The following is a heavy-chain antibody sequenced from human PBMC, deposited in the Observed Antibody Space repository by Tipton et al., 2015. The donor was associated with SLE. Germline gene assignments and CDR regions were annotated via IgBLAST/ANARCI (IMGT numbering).Heavy chain of an antibody. Sequence: TLSLTCTVSGASISSGGYYWSWMRQHPGEGLEWIGYIYNSGSAHYNASLKSRLTISVDTYKNQFSLTLSSVTAADTAVYYSGCLGDRGGVVTWGQGTLVTVSS. CDR1: GASISSGGYY. J-gene: IGHJ4*02. CDR2: IYNSGSA. D-gene: IGHD3-3*01. V-gene: IGHV4-31*03. CDR3: GCLGDRGGVVT.